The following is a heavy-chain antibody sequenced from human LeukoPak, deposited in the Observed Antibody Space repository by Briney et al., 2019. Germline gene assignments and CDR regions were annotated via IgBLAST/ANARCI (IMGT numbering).Heavy chain of an antibody. CDR3: AKDIFTMVRGVVDY. V-gene: IGHV3-9*01. CDR2: ISWNSGSI. CDR1: GFTFSSYA. J-gene: IGHJ4*02. D-gene: IGHD3-10*01. Sequence: GGSLRLSCSASGFTFSSYAMSWVRQAPGKGLEWVSGISWNSGSIGYADSVKGRFTISRDNAKNSLYLQMNSLRAEDTALYYCAKDIFTMVRGVVDYWGQGTLVTVSS.